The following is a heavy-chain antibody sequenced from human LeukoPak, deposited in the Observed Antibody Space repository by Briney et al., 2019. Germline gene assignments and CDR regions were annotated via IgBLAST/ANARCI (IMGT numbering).Heavy chain of an antibody. CDR2: ISGSGGST. D-gene: IGHD3-10*01. J-gene: IGHJ4*02. Sequence: PGGSLRLSCAASGFTFSSYAMSWVRQAPGKGLEWVSAISGSGGSTYYADSVKGRFTISRDNAKNSLYLQMNSLRAEDTAVYYCARDLGKRFGPLWGQGTLVTVSS. CDR3: ARDLGKRFGPL. V-gene: IGHV3-23*01. CDR1: GFTFSSYA.